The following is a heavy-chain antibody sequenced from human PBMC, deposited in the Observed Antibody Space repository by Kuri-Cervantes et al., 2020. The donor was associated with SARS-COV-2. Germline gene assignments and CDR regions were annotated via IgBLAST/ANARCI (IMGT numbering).Heavy chain of an antibody. D-gene: IGHD3-22*01. CDR1: GYTFTDYY. J-gene: IGHJ3*02. CDR2: INPISGGT. V-gene: IGHV1-2*02. Sequence: ASVKVSCKASGYTFTDYYIHWVRQAPGQGPEWMGWINPISGGTKYVQNFQGRVAMTRDTSISTVYMELSRLTTDDTAIFYCVRFRYSDTSRNASDIWGQGTVVTVSS. CDR3: VRFRYSDTSRNASDI.